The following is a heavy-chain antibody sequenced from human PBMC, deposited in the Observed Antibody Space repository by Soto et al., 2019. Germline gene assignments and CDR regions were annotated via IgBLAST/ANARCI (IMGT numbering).Heavy chain of an antibody. D-gene: IGHD3-10*01. CDR1: GDTITNPI. CDR2: ISPLFDTG. V-gene: IGHV1-69*08. Sequence: QVQLVQSGAAVKKPGSSVKVSCKASGDTITNPIIGWVRPAPGQGLEWMGRISPLFDTGDYAQKFQSRLTITADKSNVTAYMELTGTTPDDTAVYYCAKTLAGTYYYWGQGTQVTVSS. CDR3: AKTLAGTYYY. J-gene: IGHJ4*02.